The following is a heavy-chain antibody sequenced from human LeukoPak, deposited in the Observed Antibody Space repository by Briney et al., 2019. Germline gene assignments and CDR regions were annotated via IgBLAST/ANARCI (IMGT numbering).Heavy chain of an antibody. J-gene: IGHJ4*02. CDR2: IIPIFSAA. CDR3: ASPGITGTPLNY. CDR1: GGTFSSYA. V-gene: IGHV1-69*13. Sequence: SVKVSCKASGGTFSSYAISWVRQAPGQGLEWMGGIIPIFSAANYAQNFQGRVTITADESTNTAYMELSSLRSEDTAVYYCASPGITGTPLNYWGQGTLVTVSS. D-gene: IGHD1-7*01.